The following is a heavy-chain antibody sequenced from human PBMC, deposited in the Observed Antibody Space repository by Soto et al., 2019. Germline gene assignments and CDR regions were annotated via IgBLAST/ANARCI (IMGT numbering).Heavy chain of an antibody. CDR2: ISAYNGNT. V-gene: IGHV1-18*01. CDR3: ARYQASSIAALGAFDI. J-gene: IGHJ3*02. CDR1: GYTFTSYG. Sequence: ASVKVSCKASGYTFTSYGISWVRQAPGQGLEWMGWISAYNGNTNYAQKLQDRVTMTTDTSTSTAYMELRSLRSDDTAVYYCARYQASSIAALGAFDIWGQGTMVTVSS. D-gene: IGHD6-6*01.